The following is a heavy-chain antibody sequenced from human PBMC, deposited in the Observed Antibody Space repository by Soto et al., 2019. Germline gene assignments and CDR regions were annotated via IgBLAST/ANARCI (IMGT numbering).Heavy chain of an antibody. CDR1: GFTFSSYG. CDR3: AADRHGDYAFS. V-gene: IGHV3-30*03. CDR2: ISYDGSNK. Sequence: GVSLRLPCASSGFTFSSYGMHWFRQAPGKGLEWVAVISYDGSNKYYADSVKGRFTISRDNSKNTLYLQMNSLRAEDTAVYYCAADRHGDYAFSWGQGNLVTGSS. D-gene: IGHD4-17*01. J-gene: IGHJ5*02.